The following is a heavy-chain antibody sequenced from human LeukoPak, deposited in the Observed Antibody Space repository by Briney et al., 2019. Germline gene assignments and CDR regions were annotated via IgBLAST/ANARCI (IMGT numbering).Heavy chain of an antibody. CDR2: IYYSGST. J-gene: IGHJ4*02. V-gene: IGHV4-59*08. CDR1: GGSISSYY. CDR3: ARHSHDSSGYFDY. D-gene: IGHD3-22*01. Sequence: SETLSLTCTVPGGSISSYYWSWIRRPPEKGLEWIGYIYYSGSTNYNPSLKSRVTISVDTSKNHFSLKLSSVTAADTAVYYCARHSHDSSGYFDYWGQGTLVTVSS.